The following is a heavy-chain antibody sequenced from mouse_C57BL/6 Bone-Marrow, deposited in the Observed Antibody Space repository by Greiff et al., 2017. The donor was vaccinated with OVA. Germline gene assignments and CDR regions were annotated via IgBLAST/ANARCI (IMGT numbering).Heavy chain of an antibody. J-gene: IGHJ2*01. CDR3: ARHGDYGGFFDY. V-gene: IGHV5-6*01. Sequence: EVKLVESGGDLVKPGGSLKLSCAASGFTFSSYGMSWVRQTPDKRLEWVATISSGGSYTYYPDSVKGRFTISRDNAKNTLYLQMSSLRSEDTAVYYCARHGDYGGFFDYGGRGTAITVSS. CDR1: GFTFSSYG. D-gene: IGHD1-1*02. CDR2: ISSGGSYT.